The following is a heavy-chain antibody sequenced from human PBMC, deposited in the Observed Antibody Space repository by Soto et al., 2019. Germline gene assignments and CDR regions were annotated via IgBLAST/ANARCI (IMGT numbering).Heavy chain of an antibody. CDR3: ARDTAVAASGWFDP. J-gene: IGHJ5*02. Sequence: SVKVSCKASGGTFSSYAISWVRQAPGQGLEWMGGIIPIFGTANYAQKFQGRVTITADESTSTAHMELSSLRSEDTAVYYCARDTAVAASGWFDPWGQGTLVTVSS. V-gene: IGHV1-69*13. CDR1: GGTFSSYA. CDR2: IIPIFGTA. D-gene: IGHD6-19*01.